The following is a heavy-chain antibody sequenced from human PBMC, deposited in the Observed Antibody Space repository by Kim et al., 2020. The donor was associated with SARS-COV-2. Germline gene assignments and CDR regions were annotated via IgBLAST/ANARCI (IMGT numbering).Heavy chain of an antibody. D-gene: IGHD6-6*01. J-gene: IGHJ4*02. CDR1: GFTFSSYA. CDR2: ISGSGGST. CDR3: AKVPLSARYSSSPQPFDY. Sequence: GGSLRLSCAASGFTFSSYAMSWVRQAPGKGLEWVSAISGSGGSTYYADSVKGRFTISRDNSKNTLYLQMNSLRAEDTAVYYCAKVPLSARYSSSPQPFDYWGQGTLVTVSS. V-gene: IGHV3-23*01.